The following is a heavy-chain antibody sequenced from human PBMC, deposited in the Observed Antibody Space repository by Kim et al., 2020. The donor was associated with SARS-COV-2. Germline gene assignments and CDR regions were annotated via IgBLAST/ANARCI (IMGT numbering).Heavy chain of an antibody. CDR2: IYYSGST. CDR1: GGSISSYY. V-gene: IGHV4-59*08. Sequence: SETLSLTCTVSGGSISSYYWSWIRQPPGKGLEWIGYIYYSGSTNYNPSLKSRVTISVDTSKNQFSLKLSSVTAADTAVYYCAGSRVGATADYYYYYGMDVWGQGTTVTVSS. J-gene: IGHJ6*02. D-gene: IGHD1-26*01. CDR3: AGSRVGATADYYYYYGMDV.